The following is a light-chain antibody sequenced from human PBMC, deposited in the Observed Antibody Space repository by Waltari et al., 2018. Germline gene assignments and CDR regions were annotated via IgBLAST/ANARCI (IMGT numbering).Light chain of an antibody. CDR1: PSVLYSPNNKNY. CDR3: QQYYATPRT. Sequence: ILMTQSPDPLAVPLGARATLTRTSSPSVLYSPNNKNYLAWYQQKPGQPPKLLISWASTRESGVPDRFSGSGSGTDFTLTISSLQAEDVAVYYCQQYYATPRTFGQGTKVEIK. V-gene: IGKV4-1*01. CDR2: WAS. J-gene: IGKJ1*01.